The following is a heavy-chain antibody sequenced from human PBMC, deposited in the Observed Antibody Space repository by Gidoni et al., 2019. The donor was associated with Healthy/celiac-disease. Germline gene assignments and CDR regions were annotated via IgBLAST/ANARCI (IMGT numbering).Heavy chain of an antibody. D-gene: IGHD5-12*01. Sequence: QVQLVQSGAEVKKPGSSVKVSCKASGGTFSSYAISWVRQAPGQGLEWMGGIIPIFGTANYAQKFQGRVTITADESTSRAYMELSSLRSEDTAVYYCARLYSGYDSYYFDYWGQGTLVTVSS. V-gene: IGHV1-69*01. CDR2: IIPIFGTA. CDR1: GGTFSSYA. J-gene: IGHJ4*02. CDR3: ARLYSGYDSYYFDY.